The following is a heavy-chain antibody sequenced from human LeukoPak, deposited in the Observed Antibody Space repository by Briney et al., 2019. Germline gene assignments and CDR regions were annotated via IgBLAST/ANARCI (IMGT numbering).Heavy chain of an antibody. CDR2: IGASGGGT. V-gene: IGHV3-23*01. J-gene: IGHJ4*02. CDR3: AKVIYGSGWPT. Sequence: PGRSLRLSCGGSGFTFYAYALHWVRQAPGKRLEWVSGIGASGGGTGYADSVKGRFTISRDNSKNMLYLQMSSLRVEDTAVYYCAKVIYGSGWPTWGQGTLVTVSS. D-gene: IGHD6-19*01. CDR1: GFTFYAYA.